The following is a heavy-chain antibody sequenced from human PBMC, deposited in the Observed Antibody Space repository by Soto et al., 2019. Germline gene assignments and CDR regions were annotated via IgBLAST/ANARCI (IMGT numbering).Heavy chain of an antibody. J-gene: IGHJ4*01. CDR2: ISGYTGDT. D-gene: IGHD2-2*01. CDR3: ARGGVGYCISTSCATFDY. V-gene: IGHV1-18*01. Sequence: ASVKVSCKASGYTFASYGISWVRQAPGQGLEWVAWISGYTGDTHYAQKVQDRVSLTTDTSTNTAYMELSSLRSEDTAVYYCARGGVGYCISTSCATFDYWG. CDR1: GYTFASYG.